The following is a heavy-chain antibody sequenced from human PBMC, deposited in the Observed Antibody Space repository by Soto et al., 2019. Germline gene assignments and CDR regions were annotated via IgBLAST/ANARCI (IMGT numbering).Heavy chain of an antibody. J-gene: IGHJ4*02. V-gene: IGHV2-5*02. Sequence: SGPTLVNPTQTLTLTCTFSGFSLSTSGVGVGWIRQPPGKALEWLALIDWDDDKRYSPSLKSRLTITKDTSKNQVVLTMTNMGPVDTATYYCAHTPLLYSSGWYRGFDYWGQGTLVTVSS. CDR1: GFSLSTSGVG. D-gene: IGHD6-19*01. CDR3: AHTPLLYSSGWYRGFDY. CDR2: IDWDDDK.